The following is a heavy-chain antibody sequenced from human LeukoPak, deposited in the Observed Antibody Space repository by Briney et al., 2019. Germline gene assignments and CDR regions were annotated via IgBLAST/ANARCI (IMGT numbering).Heavy chain of an antibody. D-gene: IGHD6-6*01. Sequence: PGGSLRLSCEGSRFTFGNYWMNWVRQAPGKGLEWVANIKQDGSVKYYVDSVKGRFTISRDNAKNSLYLQMRSLRPEDTAVYYCARERYSRSSHDALDLWGRGTMVTVSS. CDR1: RFTFGNYW. V-gene: IGHV3-7*01. CDR3: ARERYSRSSHDALDL. J-gene: IGHJ3*01. CDR2: IKQDGSVK.